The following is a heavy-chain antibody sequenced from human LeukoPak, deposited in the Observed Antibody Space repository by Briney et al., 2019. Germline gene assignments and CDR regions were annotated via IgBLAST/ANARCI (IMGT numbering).Heavy chain of an antibody. CDR2: IYTDGRT. Sequence: GGSLRLSCAASGFTVSSNYMSWVRQTPGQGRLEWVSVIYTDGRTFYTGSVTGRFTISRDNSKNTLYLQMNSLRAEDTAVYYCARGQIYGTGSYFFDHWGQGTLVTVSS. CDR3: ARGQIYGTGSYFFDH. J-gene: IGHJ4*02. CDR1: GFTVSSNY. V-gene: IGHV3-66*01. D-gene: IGHD3-10*01.